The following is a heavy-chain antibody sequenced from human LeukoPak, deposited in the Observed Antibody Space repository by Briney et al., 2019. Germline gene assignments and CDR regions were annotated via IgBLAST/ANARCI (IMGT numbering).Heavy chain of an antibody. Sequence: GGSLRLSCAASGFTFSSYTMNWVRQAPGKGLEWVSYISSSGSTIYYADSVKGRFTISRDNAKNSLYLQMNSLRAEDTAVYYCANFREGSSSAYYFDYWGQGTLVTVSS. V-gene: IGHV3-48*01. CDR1: GFTFSSYT. CDR2: ISSSGSTI. J-gene: IGHJ4*02. CDR3: ANFREGSSSAYYFDY. D-gene: IGHD6-6*01.